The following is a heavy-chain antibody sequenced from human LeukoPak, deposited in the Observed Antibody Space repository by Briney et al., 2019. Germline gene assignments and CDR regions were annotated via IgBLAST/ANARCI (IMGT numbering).Heavy chain of an antibody. J-gene: IGHJ4*02. V-gene: IGHV3-74*01. CDR3: TRAAMGTDFDY. CDR2: INRDGSST. D-gene: IGHD2-2*01. CDR1: GFTFSIYW. Sequence: GGSLRLSCAASGFTFSIYWMHWVRQAPGKGLVWVSHINRDGSSTTHADSVKGRFTISRDNAKNSLYLQMNSLRAEDTAVYYCTRAAMGTDFDYWGQGTLVTVSS.